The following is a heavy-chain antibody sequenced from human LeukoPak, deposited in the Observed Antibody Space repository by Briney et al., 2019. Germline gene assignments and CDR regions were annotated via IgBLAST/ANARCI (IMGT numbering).Heavy chain of an antibody. Sequence: GGSLRLSCAASGFTFSSYSMNWVRQAPGKGLEWVSSISSSSSYIYYADSVKGRFAISRDNAKNSLYLQMNSLRAEDTAVNYCAISPGGYGSGSYSWGQGTLVTVSS. CDR1: GFTFSSYS. D-gene: IGHD3-10*01. CDR2: ISSSSSYI. V-gene: IGHV3-21*01. CDR3: AISPGGYGSGSYS. J-gene: IGHJ4*02.